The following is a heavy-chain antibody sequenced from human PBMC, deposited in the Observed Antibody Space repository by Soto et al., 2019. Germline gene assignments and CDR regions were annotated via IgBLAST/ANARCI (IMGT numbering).Heavy chain of an antibody. CDR1: GYSFTDYH. D-gene: IGHD2-8*01. CDR3: ARGDSTDCSNGVCSFFYNHDMDV. V-gene: IGHV1-2*04. Sequence: AASVKVSCKASGYSFTDYHIHWVRQAPGQGLEWLGRINPKSGGTSAAQKFQGWVTMTTGTSISTASMELTRLTSDDTAIYYCARGDSTDCSNGVCSFFYNHDMDVWGQGTTVTVSS. J-gene: IGHJ6*02. CDR2: INPKSGGT.